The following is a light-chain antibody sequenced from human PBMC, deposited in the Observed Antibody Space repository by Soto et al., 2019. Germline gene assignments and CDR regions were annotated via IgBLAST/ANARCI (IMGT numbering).Light chain of an antibody. J-gene: IGLJ1*01. Sequence: QLVLTQPPSVSGAPGQRVIIACTGSSSNIGADYAVHWYQQLPGTVPKLLISGNSIRPSGVPDRFSGSKSDSSASLAITGLQADDEGDYYCQSYDSSLSAYVFGTGTKLTVL. CDR2: GNS. CDR1: SSNIGADYA. CDR3: QSYDSSLSAYV. V-gene: IGLV1-40*01.